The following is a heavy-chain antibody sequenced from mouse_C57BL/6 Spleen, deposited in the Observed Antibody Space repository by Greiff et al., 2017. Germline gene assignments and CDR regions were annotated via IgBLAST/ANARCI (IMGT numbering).Heavy chain of an antibody. J-gene: IGHJ3*01. Sequence: EVLLVESEGGLVQPGSSMKLSCTASGFTFSDYYMAWVRQVPEKVLEWVANINYDGSSTYYLDSLKSRFIISRDNAKNILYLQMSSLKSEDTATYYCARGSYYYCFAYWGQGTLVTVSA. V-gene: IGHV5-16*01. CDR1: GFTFSDYY. CDR3: ARGSYYYCFAY. CDR2: INYDGSST. D-gene: IGHD1-1*01.